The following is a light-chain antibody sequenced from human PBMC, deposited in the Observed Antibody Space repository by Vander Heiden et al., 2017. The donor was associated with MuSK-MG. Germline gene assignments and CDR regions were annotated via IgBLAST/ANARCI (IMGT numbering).Light chain of an antibody. Sequence: DIQMTQSPSSLSASVGDRVTITCRASQGISRWLAWYQQKPGKAPKSLIYAASNLQSGVPSRFSGSGSGTDFTLTISSLQPDDFATYYCQQYNSYPLTFGGGTKVEVK. V-gene: IGKV1D-16*01. CDR2: AAS. CDR3: QQYNSYPLT. CDR1: QGISRW. J-gene: IGKJ4*01.